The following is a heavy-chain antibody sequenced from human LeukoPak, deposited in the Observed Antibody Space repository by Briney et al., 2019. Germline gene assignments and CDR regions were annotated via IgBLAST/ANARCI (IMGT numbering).Heavy chain of an antibody. V-gene: IGHV4-39*07. CDR3: ARVNRYSGSYRSTYYFDY. D-gene: IGHD1-26*01. J-gene: IGHJ4*02. CDR2: IYYSGST. CDR1: GGSISSSSDC. Sequence: SETLSLTCTVSGGSISSSSDCWGWIRQPPGKGLEWIGSIYYSGSTYYNPSLKSRVTISVDTSKNQFSLKLSSVTAADTAVYYCARVNRYSGSYRSTYYFDYWGQGTLVTVSS.